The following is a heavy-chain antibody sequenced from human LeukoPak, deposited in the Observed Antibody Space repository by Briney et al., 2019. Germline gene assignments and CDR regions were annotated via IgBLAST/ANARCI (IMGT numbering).Heavy chain of an antibody. V-gene: IGHV4-34*01. CDR3: ARTPLPIVATITGSFGFDY. CDR2: INHSGST. CDR1: GGSFSGYY. Sequence: PSETLSLTCAVYGGSFSGYYWSWIRQPPGKGLEWIGEINHSGSTNYNPSLKSRVTISVDTSKNQFSLKLSSVTAADTAVYYCARTPLPIVATITGSFGFDYWGQGTLVTVSS. D-gene: IGHD5-12*01. J-gene: IGHJ4*02.